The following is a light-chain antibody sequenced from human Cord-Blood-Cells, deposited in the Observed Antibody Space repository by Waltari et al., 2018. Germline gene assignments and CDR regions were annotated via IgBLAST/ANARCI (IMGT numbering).Light chain of an antibody. CDR2: AAS. V-gene: IGKV1-39*01. CDR3: QQSYSTPPFT. CDR1: QSISSY. J-gene: IGKJ3*01. Sequence: DIQMTQSPSSLSASVADSVTITCRASQSISSYLNWYQQKPGKAPKLLIYAASSLQSGVPSRFSGSGSGTDFTLTISSLQPEDFATYYCQQSYSTPPFTFGPGTKVDIK.